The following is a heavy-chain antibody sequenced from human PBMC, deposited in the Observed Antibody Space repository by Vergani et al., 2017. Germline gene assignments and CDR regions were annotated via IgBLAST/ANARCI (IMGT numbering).Heavy chain of an antibody. Sequence: EVQLVESGGGLVQPGGSLRLSCAASGFPFSSYWMSWVRQAPGKGLEWVANIKQDGSEKYYVDSVKGRFTISRDNAKNSLYLQMNSLRAEDTAVYYCARIPPVVVRHIYYFDYWGQGTLVTVSS. J-gene: IGHJ4*02. CDR1: GFPFSSYW. D-gene: IGHD2-15*01. CDR2: IKQDGSEK. V-gene: IGHV3-7*01. CDR3: ARIPPVVVRHIYYFDY.